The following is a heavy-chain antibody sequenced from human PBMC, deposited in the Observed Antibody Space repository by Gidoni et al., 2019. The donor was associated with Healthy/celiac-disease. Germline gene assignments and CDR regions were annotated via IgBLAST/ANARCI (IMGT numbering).Heavy chain of an antibody. D-gene: IGHD6-6*01. J-gene: IGHJ4*02. CDR1: GGTISRSSYY. CDR2: IYYSGST. CDR3: ARDKGSSSGENFDY. Sequence: QLQLQESGPGLVKPSETLSLTCTVYGGTISRSSYYWGLIRQPPGKGLEWIGSIYYSGSTYYNPSLKSRVTISVDTSKSQFALKLSSVTAADTAVYYCARDKGSSSGENFDYWGQGTLVTVSS. V-gene: IGHV4-39*02.